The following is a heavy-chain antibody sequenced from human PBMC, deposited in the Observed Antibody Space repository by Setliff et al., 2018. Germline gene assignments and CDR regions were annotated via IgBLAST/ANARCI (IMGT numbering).Heavy chain of an antibody. D-gene: IGHD5-12*01. Sequence: SVKVSCKASGGTFSNYDISWVRQAPGQGLEWMGGIIPIFGTTNYAQRFQGRVTITTDESTSTSYMELSSLRSEDTAVYYCARERGDIVTTTSYYYYLDVWGKGTTVTVSS. V-gene: IGHV1-69*05. J-gene: IGHJ6*03. CDR1: GGTFSNYD. CDR3: ARERGDIVTTTSYYYYLDV. CDR2: IIPIFGTT.